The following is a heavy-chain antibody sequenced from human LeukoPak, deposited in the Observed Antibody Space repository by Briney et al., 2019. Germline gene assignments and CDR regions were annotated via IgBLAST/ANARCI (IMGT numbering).Heavy chain of an antibody. CDR2: LNWNGGTT. J-gene: IGHJ4*02. V-gene: IGHV3-20*04. Sequence: PGGSLRLFCAASGFTLDDYGMSWVRQAPGKGLEWVSGLNWNGGTTGYADSVKGRFTISRDNAKNSLYLQMNSLRAEDTALYYCARVHYYDSSGYKWPFDYWGQGTLVTVSS. CDR3: ARVHYYDSSGYKWPFDY. D-gene: IGHD3-22*01. CDR1: GFTLDDYG.